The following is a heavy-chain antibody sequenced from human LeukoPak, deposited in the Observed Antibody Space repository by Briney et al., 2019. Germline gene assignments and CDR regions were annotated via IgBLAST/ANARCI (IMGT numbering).Heavy chain of an antibody. CDR1: GGSISSYY. CDR3: ARDPQHYDFSVGDAFDI. CDR2: IYYSGST. D-gene: IGHD3-3*01. J-gene: IGHJ3*02. V-gene: IGHV4-59*01. Sequence: PSETLSLTCTVSGGSISSYYWNWIRQPPGKGLEWIGYIYYSGSTNYNPSLKSRVTISVDTSKNQFSLKLSSVTAADTAVYYCARDPQHYDFSVGDAFDIWGQGTMVTVSS.